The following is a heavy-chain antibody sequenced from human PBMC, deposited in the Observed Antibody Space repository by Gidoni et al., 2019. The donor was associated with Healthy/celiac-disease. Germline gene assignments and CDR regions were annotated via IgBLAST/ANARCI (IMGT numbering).Heavy chain of an antibody. CDR1: GGSFSGYY. D-gene: IGHD3-22*01. V-gene: IGHV4-34*01. Sequence: QVQLQQWGAGLLTPSETLSLTCAVYGGSFSGYYWSWIRQPPGKGLEWIGEINHSGSTNYNPSLKSRVTISVDTSKNQFSLKLSSVTAADTAVYYCARGVGVTMIVVVIRGPTFFDYWGQGTLVTVSS. CDR3: ARGVGVTMIVVVIRGPTFFDY. J-gene: IGHJ4*02. CDR2: INHSGST.